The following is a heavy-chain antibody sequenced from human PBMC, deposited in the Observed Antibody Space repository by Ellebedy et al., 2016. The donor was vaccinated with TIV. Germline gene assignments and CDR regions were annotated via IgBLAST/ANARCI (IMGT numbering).Heavy chain of an antibody. CDR3: AREPPGHYYFDF. J-gene: IGHJ4*02. Sequence: SVKVSCXASGYTFTSNYIHWVRQAPGHGLEWMGIIFVSGGNANYAQKFQGRLTMTRDTSTNSVNMELSSLRSEDTAVYYCAREPPGHYYFDFWGQGILVTVSS. CDR1: GYTFTSNY. D-gene: IGHD1-14*01. CDR2: IFVSGGNA. V-gene: IGHV1-46*01.